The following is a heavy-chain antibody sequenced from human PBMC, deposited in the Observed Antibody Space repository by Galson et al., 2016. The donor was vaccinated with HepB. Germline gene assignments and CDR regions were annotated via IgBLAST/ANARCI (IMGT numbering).Heavy chain of an antibody. CDR1: GGSLSSSNW. CDR3: VRRRLVVAGRGWFDP. CDR2: IYHSGST. Sequence: ETLSLTCTVSGGSLSSSNWWSWVRQPPGKRLEWVGEIYHSGSTNYNPSLESRVTISVDKSKNQVSLNLRSVTAADTAVYYCVRRRLVVAGRGWFDPWGQGTLVTVSS. V-gene: IGHV4-4*02. D-gene: IGHD6-19*01. J-gene: IGHJ5*02.